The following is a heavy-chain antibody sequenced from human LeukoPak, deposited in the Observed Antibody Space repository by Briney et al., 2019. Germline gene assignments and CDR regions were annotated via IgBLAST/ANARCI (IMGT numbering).Heavy chain of an antibody. V-gene: IGHV3-21*01. Sequence: GGSLRLSCAASGFTFSSYSMNWVRQAPGEGLEWVSSISSSSSYIYYADSVKGRFTISRDNAKNSLYLQMNSLRAEDTAVYYCAGDLLRSMSVVVVPNWFDPWGQGTLVTVSS. CDR3: AGDLLRSMSVVVVPNWFDP. D-gene: IGHD3-22*01. CDR1: GFTFSSYS. J-gene: IGHJ5*02. CDR2: ISSSSSYI.